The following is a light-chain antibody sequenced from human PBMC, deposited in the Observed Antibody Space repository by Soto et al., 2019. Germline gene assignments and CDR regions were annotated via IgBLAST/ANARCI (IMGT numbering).Light chain of an antibody. CDR3: QQYKSYSSWT. CDR1: QSVGSNY. V-gene: IGKV3-20*01. J-gene: IGKJ1*01. Sequence: EIVLTQFPGTLSLSPGERATLSCRASQSVGSNYLAWYQQRPGQPPNLLIFGASHRAPDTPDRFSGSGSGTDFTLTISSLQPDDFATYYCQQYKSYSSWTFGEGTKVDIK. CDR2: GAS.